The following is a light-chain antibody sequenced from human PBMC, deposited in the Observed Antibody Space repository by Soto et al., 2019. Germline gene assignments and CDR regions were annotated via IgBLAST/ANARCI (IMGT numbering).Light chain of an antibody. Sequence: EIVLTQSPGTLSLSPGDRATLSCRASQSVSSSYLAWYQQKPGQAPGLLIYGASSRATGIPDRFSGSGSGTDFTLTISRLEPEDFAVYYCQQYGSSPPVTFGQGTKVDIK. CDR1: QSVSSSY. CDR2: GAS. J-gene: IGKJ1*01. CDR3: QQYGSSPPVT. V-gene: IGKV3-20*01.